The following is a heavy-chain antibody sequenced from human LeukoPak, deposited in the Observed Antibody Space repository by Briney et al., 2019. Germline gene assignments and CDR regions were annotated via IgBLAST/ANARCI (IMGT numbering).Heavy chain of an antibody. CDR3: ARVSYYDSSDAFDI. Sequence: SETLSLTCTVSGGSISSYYWNWIRQPPGKGLEWIGYIYYSGSTNYNPSLKSRVTISVDTSKNQFSLKLSSVTAADTAVYYCARVSYYDSSDAFDIWGQGTMVTVSS. J-gene: IGHJ3*02. CDR1: GGSISSYY. V-gene: IGHV4-59*01. CDR2: IYYSGST. D-gene: IGHD3-22*01.